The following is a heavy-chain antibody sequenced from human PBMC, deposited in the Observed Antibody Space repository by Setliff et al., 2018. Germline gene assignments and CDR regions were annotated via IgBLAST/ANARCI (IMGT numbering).Heavy chain of an antibody. V-gene: IGHV1-69*13. J-gene: IGHJ4*02. Sequence: SVKVSCKASGGTFTTYAITWVRQAPGQGLEWMGGIIPRFSTANIAQNFQGRVTISADESTSTAYMELRSLRSDDTAVYYCARVPRLEWLLPTFDSWGQGTLVTVSS. CDR2: IIPRFSTA. CDR3: ARVPRLEWLLPTFDS. D-gene: IGHD3-3*01. CDR1: GGTFTTYA.